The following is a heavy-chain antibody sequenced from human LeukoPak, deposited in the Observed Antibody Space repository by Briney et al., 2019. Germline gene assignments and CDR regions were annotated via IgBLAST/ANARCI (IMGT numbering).Heavy chain of an antibody. CDR2: IIPIFGTA. Sequence: SVKVSCKASGYTFTSYGISWVRQAPGQGLEWMGGIIPIFGTANYAQKFQGRVTITADESTSTAYMELSSLRSEDTAVYYCARGPLVRSYFDYWGQGTLVTVSS. D-gene: IGHD6-13*01. CDR3: ARGPLVRSYFDY. V-gene: IGHV1-69*13. CDR1: GYTFTSYG. J-gene: IGHJ4*02.